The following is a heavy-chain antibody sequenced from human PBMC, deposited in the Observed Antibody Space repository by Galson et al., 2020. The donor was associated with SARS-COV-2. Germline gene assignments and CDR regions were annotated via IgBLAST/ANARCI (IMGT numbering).Heavy chain of an antibody. D-gene: IGHD6-19*01. CDR1: GFTFKSHA. Sequence: GESLKISCAASGFTFKSHAMHWVRQAPGKGLEWVAQIFYDGSDKYYVDSVKGRFTISRDDSENTVYLQMNNLRADDSAVYFCARDGQSSSGWAFDYWAREPWSPSPQ. CDR3: ARDGQSSSGWAFDY. V-gene: IGHV3-33*01. J-gene: IGHJ4*02. CDR2: IFYDGSDK.